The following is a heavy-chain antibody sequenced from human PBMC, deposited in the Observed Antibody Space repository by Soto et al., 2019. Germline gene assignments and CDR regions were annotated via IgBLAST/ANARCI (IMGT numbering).Heavy chain of an antibody. CDR1: GGAFSSYA. D-gene: IGHD6-6*01. V-gene: IGHV1-69*13. J-gene: IGHJ6*02. CDR2: IIPIFGTA. CDR3: ARLEYSSSSPELDYYYYGMDV. Sequence: SVKVSCKASGGAFSSYAISWVRQAPGQGLEWMGGIIPIFGTANYAQKFQGRVTITADESTSTAYMELSSLRSEDTAVYYCARLEYSSSSPELDYYYYGMDVWGQGTTVTVSS.